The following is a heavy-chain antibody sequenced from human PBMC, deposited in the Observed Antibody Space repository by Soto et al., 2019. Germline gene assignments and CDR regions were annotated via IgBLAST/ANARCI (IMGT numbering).Heavy chain of an antibody. CDR3: ARVRADYDFRSGGYLGYCSGGSCYNWFDP. CDR2: IYYSGST. CDR1: GGSISSGGYY. D-gene: IGHD2-15*01. Sequence: SETLSLTCTVSGGSISSGGYYWSWIRQHPGKGLEWIGYIYYSGSTYYNPSLKSRVTISVDTSKNQFSLKLSSVTAADTAVYYCARVRADYDFRSGGYLGYCSGGSCYNWFDPWGQGTLVTVSS. J-gene: IGHJ5*02. V-gene: IGHV4-31*03.